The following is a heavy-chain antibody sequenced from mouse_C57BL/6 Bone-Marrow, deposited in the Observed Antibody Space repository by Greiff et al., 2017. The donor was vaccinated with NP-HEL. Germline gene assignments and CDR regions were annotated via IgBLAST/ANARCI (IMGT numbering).Heavy chain of an antibody. V-gene: IGHV3-6*01. CDR3: ARQRHPITTVDY. CDR1: GYSITSGYY. D-gene: IGHD1-1*01. Sequence: EVKLEESGPGLVKPSQSLSLTCSVTGYSITSGYYWNWIRQFPGNKLEWMGYISYDGSNNYNPSLKNRISITRDTSKNQFFLKLNSVTTEDTATYYCARQRHPITTVDYWGQGTTLTVSS. J-gene: IGHJ2*01. CDR2: ISYDGSN.